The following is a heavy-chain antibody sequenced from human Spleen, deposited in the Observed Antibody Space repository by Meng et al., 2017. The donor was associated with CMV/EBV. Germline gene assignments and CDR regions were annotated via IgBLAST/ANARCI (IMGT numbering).Heavy chain of an antibody. D-gene: IGHD1-26*01. CDR3: GSGSYSSRGAFDI. J-gene: IGHJ3*02. V-gene: IGHV3-48*04. CDR1: GFTFSRYA. CDR2: ISSSGSTI. Sequence: GESLKISCAASGFTFSRYAMSWVRQAPGKGLEWVSIISSSGSTIYYADSVKGRFTISRDNAKNSLYLQMNSLRAEDTAVYYCGSGSYSSRGAFDIWGQGTMVTVSS.